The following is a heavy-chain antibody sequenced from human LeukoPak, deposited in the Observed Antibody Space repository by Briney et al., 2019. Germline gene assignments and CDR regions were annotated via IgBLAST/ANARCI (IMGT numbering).Heavy chain of an antibody. Sequence: PSETLSLTCTVSSGSISTYYWSWIRQSPGKGLEWIGYIYYTGSTNYNPSLKSRVTISVDTSKNQFSLKLSSVTAADTAVYYCARVFSTNYYDDRGWFDPWGQGTLVTVSS. D-gene: IGHD3-22*01. CDR1: SGSISTYY. J-gene: IGHJ5*02. CDR2: IYYTGST. V-gene: IGHV4-59*01. CDR3: ARVFSTNYYDDRGWFDP.